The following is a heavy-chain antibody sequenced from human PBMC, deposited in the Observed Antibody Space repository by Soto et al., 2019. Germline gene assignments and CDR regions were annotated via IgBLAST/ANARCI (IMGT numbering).Heavy chain of an antibody. D-gene: IGHD2-2*01. Sequence: PGGSLRLSCAASGFNLSKHDVHWVRQAPGKGLEWVAVISYDGNKKYYADSVKGRFSISRDNSKNSLYMQLNSLRPDDTAVYYCAREGEVPADLGHYYYGMDVWGQGPTVTVSS. CDR1: GFNLSKHD. V-gene: IGHV3-30-3*01. J-gene: IGHJ6*02. CDR2: ISYDGNKK. CDR3: AREGEVPADLGHYYYGMDV.